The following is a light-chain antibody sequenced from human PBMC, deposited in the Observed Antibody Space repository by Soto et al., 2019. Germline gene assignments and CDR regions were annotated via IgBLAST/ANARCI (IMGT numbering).Light chain of an antibody. Sequence: QSALTQPASVSGSPGQSITVSCTGTSSDVGRYNYVSWYQQHPGKVPKLMIYDVSYRPSGISSRFSGSKSGNTASLTISGLQAEDAADYYCSSYSTSGTRLFGGGTKLTVL. CDR1: SSDVGRYNY. J-gene: IGLJ2*01. V-gene: IGLV2-14*03. CDR3: SSYSTSGTRL. CDR2: DVS.